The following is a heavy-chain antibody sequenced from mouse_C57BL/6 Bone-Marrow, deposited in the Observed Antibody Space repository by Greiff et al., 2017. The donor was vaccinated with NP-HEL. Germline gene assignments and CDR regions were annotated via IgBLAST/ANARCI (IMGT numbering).Heavy chain of an antibody. Sequence: EVKLVESGGGLVQPKWSLKLSCAASGFSFNTYAMNWVRQAPGKGLEWVARIRSKSNNYATYYADSVKDRFTISRDDSESMLYLQMNNLKTEDTAMYYCVRQDGPYYAMDYWGQGTSVTVSS. CDR2: IRSKSNNYAT. D-gene: IGHD2-3*01. CDR3: VRQDGPYYAMDY. J-gene: IGHJ4*01. V-gene: IGHV10-1*01. CDR1: GFSFNTYA.